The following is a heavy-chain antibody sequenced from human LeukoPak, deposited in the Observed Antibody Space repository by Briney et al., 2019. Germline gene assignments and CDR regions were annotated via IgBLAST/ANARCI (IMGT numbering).Heavy chain of an antibody. CDR1: GYRFDIYW. D-gene: IGHD6-13*01. CDR3: ARGVALKAAVDL. J-gene: IGHJ5*02. V-gene: IGHV5-51*01. Sequence: GESLKISCKGSGYRFDIYWIGWVRQMPGKDLEWMGSIYPGDSDTRYSPSFEGQVTISADKSISTAYLQWSSLKTSGSAMYYCARGVALKAAVDLWGQGTLVTVSS. CDR2: IYPGDSDT.